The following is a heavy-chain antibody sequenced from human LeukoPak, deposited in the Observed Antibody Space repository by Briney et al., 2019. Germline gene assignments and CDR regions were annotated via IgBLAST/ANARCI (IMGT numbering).Heavy chain of an antibody. CDR2: IIPIFGTA. CDR1: GGTFSSYA. D-gene: IGHD3-22*01. CDR3: ARPVYDSSGYYSPRHYYGMDV. V-gene: IGHV1-69*13. Sequence: GASVKVSCKASGGTFSSYAISWVRQAPGQGLEWMGGIIPIFGTANYAQKFQGRVTITADESTSTAYMELSSLRSEDTAVYYCARPVYDSSGYYSPRHYYGMDVWGQGTTVTVSS. J-gene: IGHJ6*02.